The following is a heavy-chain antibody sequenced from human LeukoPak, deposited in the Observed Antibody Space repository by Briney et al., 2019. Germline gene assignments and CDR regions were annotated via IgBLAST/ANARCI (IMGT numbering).Heavy chain of an antibody. J-gene: IGHJ4*02. CDR3: AVRDYYDSSGYYPSDY. CDR2: FSSTANT. Sequence: SETLSLTCTVSGGSFSSYSWSWIRQPPGGGLEWIGNFSSTANTNYNPSLKSRVTISVDTSKNQFSLKLSSVTAADTAVYYCAVRDYYDSSGYYPSDYWGQGTLVTVSS. D-gene: IGHD3-22*01. CDR1: GGSFSSYS. V-gene: IGHV4-59*08.